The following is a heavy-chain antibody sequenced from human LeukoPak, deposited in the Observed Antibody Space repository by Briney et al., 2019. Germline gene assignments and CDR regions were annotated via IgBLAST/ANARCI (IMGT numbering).Heavy chain of an antibody. V-gene: IGHV4-4*09. CDR1: GGSISSYY. CDR2: IYTSGST. CDR3: ARPRSRGPHENAFDV. Sequence: SETLSLTCTDSGGSISSYYWSWIRQPPGKGLEWIGYIYTSGSTNYNPSLKSRVTISVDTSRNQFSLKLSSVTAADTAVYYCARPRSRGPHENAFDVWGQGTMVTVSS. J-gene: IGHJ3*01.